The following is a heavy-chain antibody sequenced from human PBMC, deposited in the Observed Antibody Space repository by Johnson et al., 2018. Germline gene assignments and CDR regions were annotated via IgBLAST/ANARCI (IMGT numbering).Heavy chain of an antibody. V-gene: IGHV3-33*08. Sequence: QVQLVQSGGGVVQPRRSLRLCCAASGFTFSSYGMHWVRQAPGKGLEWVAVIWYDGSNKYYADSVKGRFTISRDNSKNTLYLQMNSLRAEDTAVYYCARDETPITIFGVVIIGRYGMDVWGQGTTVTVSS. CDR3: ARDETPITIFGVVIIGRYGMDV. CDR1: GFTFSSYG. CDR2: IWYDGSNK. J-gene: IGHJ6*02. D-gene: IGHD3-3*01.